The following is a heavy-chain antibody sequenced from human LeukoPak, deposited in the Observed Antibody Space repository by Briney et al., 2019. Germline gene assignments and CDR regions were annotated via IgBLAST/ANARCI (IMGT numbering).Heavy chain of an antibody. V-gene: IGHV1-46*01. J-gene: IGHJ4*02. D-gene: IGHD1-14*01. Sequence: ASVMVSCKASGYTFTSYYMHWVRQAPGQGLEWMGIINPSGGSTSYAQKFQGRVTMTRDTSTSTVYMELSSLRSEDTAVYYCARATPRIGGDYWGQGTLVTVSS. CDR2: INPSGGST. CDR3: ARATPRIGGDY. CDR1: GYTFTSYY.